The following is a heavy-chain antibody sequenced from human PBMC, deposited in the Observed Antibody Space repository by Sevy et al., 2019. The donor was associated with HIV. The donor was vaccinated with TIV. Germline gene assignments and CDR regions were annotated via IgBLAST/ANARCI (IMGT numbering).Heavy chain of an antibody. CDR3: SGDWGRDYYDSSGFWDF. CDR2: ISSSSSTI. J-gene: IGHJ4*02. D-gene: IGHD3-22*01. Sequence: GESLKISCAASGFTFSSYSMNWVRQAPGKGLEWVSYISSSSSTIYYADSVKGRFTISRDNAKNSLYLQMNSLRDEDTAVYYWSGDWGRDYYDSSGFWDFWGQGTLVTVSS. V-gene: IGHV3-48*02. CDR1: GFTFSSYS.